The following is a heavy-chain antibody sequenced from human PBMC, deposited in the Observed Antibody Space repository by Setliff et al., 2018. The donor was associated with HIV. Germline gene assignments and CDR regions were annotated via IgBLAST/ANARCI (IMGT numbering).Heavy chain of an antibody. CDR3: MRDKPVGAFPPFDH. V-gene: IGHV3-21*01. CDR2: TTGSSNYT. J-gene: IGHJ4*02. D-gene: IGHD1-26*01. Sequence: GGSLRLSCVSSGFTFATYTMNWVRQAPGKGLEWISSTTGSSNYTYYGDSFRGRFTISRDNAKRSLYLQMTSLRADDTAVYFCMRDKPVGAFPPFDHWGQGAQVTVSS. CDR1: GFTFATYT.